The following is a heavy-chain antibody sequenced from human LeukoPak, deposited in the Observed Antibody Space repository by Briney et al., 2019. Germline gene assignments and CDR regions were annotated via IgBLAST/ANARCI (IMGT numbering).Heavy chain of an antibody. CDR3: ARVGYCSRGVCYNYDY. J-gene: IGHJ4*02. D-gene: IGHD2-8*01. CDR1: GYSFTGNY. CDR2: INPNTGGT. V-gene: IGHV1-2*02. Sequence: ASVRVSCKASGYSFTGNYMHWVRQAPGQGFEWMGWINPNTGGTNYAQRFKGRVLMTRDTSISTAYLELSSLKSDDTAVYYCARVGYCSRGVCYNYDYWGQGTQVTVSS.